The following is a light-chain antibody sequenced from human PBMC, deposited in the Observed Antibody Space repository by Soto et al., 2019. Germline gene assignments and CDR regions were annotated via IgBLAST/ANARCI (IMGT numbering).Light chain of an antibody. V-gene: IGLV2-14*03. CDR2: DVT. J-gene: IGLJ2*01. CDR1: NSDVGGYNY. CDR3: SSYSSRTTHVD. Sequence: QSVLTQPASVSGSPGQWITISCTGTNSDVGGYNYGSWYQQHPGKAPKLMIYDVTNRPSGVSYRFSASKSGNTATLSIYGLQAEDEAEYYCSSYSSRTTHVDFGGGTKLNVL.